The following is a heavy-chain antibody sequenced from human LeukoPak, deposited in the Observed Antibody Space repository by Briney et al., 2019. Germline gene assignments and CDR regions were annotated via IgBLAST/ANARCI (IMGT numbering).Heavy chain of an antibody. CDR3: ARVMAMSFGY. CDR1: GFTFSSYE. J-gene: IGHJ4*02. Sequence: GGSLRLSCAASGFTFSSYEMNWVRQAPGKGLEWVSYISSSGSTIYYADSVKGRFTISRDNAKNSLYLQMNSLRAEDTAVYYCARVMAMSFGYWGQGTLVTVSS. D-gene: IGHD5-24*01. V-gene: IGHV3-48*03. CDR2: ISSSGSTI.